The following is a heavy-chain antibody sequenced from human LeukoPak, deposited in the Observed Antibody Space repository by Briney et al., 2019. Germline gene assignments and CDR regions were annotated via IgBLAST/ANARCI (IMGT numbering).Heavy chain of an antibody. CDR2: ISSSGSTI. J-gene: IGHJ6*04. CDR1: GFTFSRYA. V-gene: IGHV3-48*03. Sequence: GGSLRLSCAASGFTFSRYAVSWVRQAPGKGLEWVSYISSSGSTIYYADSVKGRFTISRDNAKNSLYLQMNSLRAEDTAVYYCAELGITMIGGVWGKGTTVTISS. CDR3: AELGITMIGGV. D-gene: IGHD3-10*02.